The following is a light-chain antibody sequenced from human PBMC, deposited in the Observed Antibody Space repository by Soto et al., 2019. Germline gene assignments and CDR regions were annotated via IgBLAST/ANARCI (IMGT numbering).Light chain of an antibody. CDR3: LQHKSWPFT. CDR2: AAS. CDR1: QSVSSS. Sequence: EIVMTQSPATLSVSPGERATLSCRASQSVSSSLAWFQQKPGQAPRLLIYAASARATGIAARRSGSGSGTEFTLTISSLQSEDFAVYYCLQHKSWPFTFSQGTKLEIK. V-gene: IGKV3-15*01. J-gene: IGKJ2*01.